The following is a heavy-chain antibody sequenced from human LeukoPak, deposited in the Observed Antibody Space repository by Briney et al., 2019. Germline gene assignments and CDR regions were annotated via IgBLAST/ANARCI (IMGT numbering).Heavy chain of an antibody. CDR2: IYYSGST. V-gene: IGHV4-59*01. Sequence: SETLSLTCTVSGGSISSFYWSWIRQPPGKGLEWIGYIYYSGSTNYNPSLKSRVTISVDTSKNQFSLKLSSVTAADTAVYYCARMAVAGLINWFDPWGQGTLVTVSS. D-gene: IGHD6-19*01. CDR3: ARMAVAGLINWFDP. J-gene: IGHJ5*02. CDR1: GGSISSFY.